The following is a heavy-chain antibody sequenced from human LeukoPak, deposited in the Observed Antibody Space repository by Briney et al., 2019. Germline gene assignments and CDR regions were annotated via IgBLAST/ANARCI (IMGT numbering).Heavy chain of an antibody. CDR3: AKDRGPYGDYVPSFDP. Sequence: GGSLRLSCAASGFTYSSYGMHWVRQAPGKGLEWVAVIWYDGSNKYYADSVKGRFTISRDNSKNTLHLQMNSLRAEDTAVYYCAKDRGPYGDYVPSFDPWGQGTLVTVSS. V-gene: IGHV3-33*06. CDR1: GFTYSSYG. D-gene: IGHD4-17*01. CDR2: IWYDGSNK. J-gene: IGHJ5*02.